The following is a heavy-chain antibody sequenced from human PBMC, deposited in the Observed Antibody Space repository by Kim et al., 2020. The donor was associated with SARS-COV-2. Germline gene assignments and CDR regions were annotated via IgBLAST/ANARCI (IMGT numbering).Heavy chain of an antibody. CDR3: ARRDIYYYGSGSFDY. V-gene: IGHV4-39*01. D-gene: IGHD3-10*01. J-gene: IGHJ4*02. Sequence: SLKSRVTISVDTSKNQFSLKLSSVTAADTAVYYCARRDIYYYGSGSFDYWGQGTLVTVSS.